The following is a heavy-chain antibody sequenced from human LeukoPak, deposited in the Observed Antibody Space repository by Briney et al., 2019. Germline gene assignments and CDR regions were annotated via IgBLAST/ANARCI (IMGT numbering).Heavy chain of an antibody. Sequence: GGSLRLSCAASGFSFGSHPMNWVRQAPGKGLKWVSGITGSGDYTYYIDSVQGRFTISRDNSKNMLFLQMNSLRAEDTAVYYCARGVMAARLYYFDYWGRGILVTVSS. CDR1: GFSFGSHP. CDR2: ITGSGDYT. CDR3: ARGVMAARLYYFDY. J-gene: IGHJ4*02. V-gene: IGHV3-23*01. D-gene: IGHD2-21*01.